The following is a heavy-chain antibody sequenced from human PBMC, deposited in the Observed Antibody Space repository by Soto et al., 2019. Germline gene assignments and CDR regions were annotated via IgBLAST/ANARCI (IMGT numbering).Heavy chain of an antibody. J-gene: IGHJ5*02. CDR1: GYSISSGYY. CDR3: AREGSYYYGSGSYSNNWFDP. V-gene: IGHV4-38-2*01. D-gene: IGHD3-10*01. Sequence: SETLSLTCAVSGYSISSGYYWGWIRQPPGKGLEWIGSIYHGGSTYYNPSLKSRVTISVDTSKNQFSLKLSSVTAADTAVYYCAREGSYYYGSGSYSNNWFDPWGQGTLVTVSS. CDR2: IYHGGST.